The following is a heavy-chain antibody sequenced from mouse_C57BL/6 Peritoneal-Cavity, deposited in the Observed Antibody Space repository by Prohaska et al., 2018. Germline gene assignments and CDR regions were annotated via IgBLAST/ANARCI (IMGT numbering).Heavy chain of an antibody. Sequence: ASLKISCKASGYAFSSSWMNWVKQRPGKGLEWIGRIYPGDGDNNYNGKFKGKATLTADKSSSTAYMQISSLTSEDSAVYFCAREYYYGSSYNFDVWGTGTTVTVSS. CDR1: GYAFSSSW. D-gene: IGHD1-1*01. CDR3: AREYYYGSSYNFDV. V-gene: IGHV1-82*01. J-gene: IGHJ1*03. CDR2: IYPGDGDN.